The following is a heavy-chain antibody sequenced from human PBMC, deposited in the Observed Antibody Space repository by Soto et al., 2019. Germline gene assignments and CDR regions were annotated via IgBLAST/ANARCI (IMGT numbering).Heavy chain of an antibody. D-gene: IGHD3-22*01. CDR3: ARGFEYYYDRSGYPIFEY. CDR2: IYYSGST. V-gene: IGHV4-31*03. CDR1: GGAISSGGYY. Sequence: SETLSLTCTVSGGAISSGGYYWSWIRQHPGKGLQWIGYIYYSGSTYYNPSLKSRVTISVDTSKNQFSLKLSSVTAADTAVYYCARGFEYYYDRSGYPIFEYWGQGSLVTVSS. J-gene: IGHJ4*02.